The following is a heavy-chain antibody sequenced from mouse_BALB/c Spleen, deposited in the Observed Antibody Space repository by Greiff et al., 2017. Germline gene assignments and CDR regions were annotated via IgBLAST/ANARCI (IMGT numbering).Heavy chain of an antibody. CDR3: ARTSITTVVATDYFDY. CDR2: ISTYYGDA. CDR1: GYTFTDYA. V-gene: IGHV1S137*01. D-gene: IGHD1-1*01. J-gene: IGHJ2*01. Sequence: QVHVKQSGAELVRPGVSVKISCKGSGYTFTDYAMHWVKQSHAKSLEWIGVISTYYGDASYNQKFKGKATMTVDKSSSTAYMELARLTSEDSAIYYCARTSITTVVATDYFDYWGQGTTLTVSS.